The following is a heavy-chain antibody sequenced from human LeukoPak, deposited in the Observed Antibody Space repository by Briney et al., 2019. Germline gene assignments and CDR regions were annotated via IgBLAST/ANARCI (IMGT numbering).Heavy chain of an antibody. D-gene: IGHD3-22*01. CDR3: ARASPYYYDSSGYGRWGLDAFDI. V-gene: IGHV3-30-3*01. J-gene: IGHJ3*02. CDR1: GFTFSSYA. CDR2: ISYDGSNK. Sequence: SGGSLRLSCAASGFTFSSYAMHWVRQAPGKGLGWVAVISYDGSNKYYADSVKGRFTISRDNSKNTLYLQMNSLRAEDTAVYYCARASPYYYDSSGYGRWGLDAFDIWGQGTMVTVSS.